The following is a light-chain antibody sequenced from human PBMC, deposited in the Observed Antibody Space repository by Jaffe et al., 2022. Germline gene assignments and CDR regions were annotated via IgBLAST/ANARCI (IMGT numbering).Light chain of an antibody. Sequence: QSALTQPASVSGSPGQSITISCTGTSSDVGNFNLVSWYQQYPGKAPKLMIYEGTKRPSGVSNRFSGSKSGNTASLTISGLQAEDEADYYCCSYAGSSTWLFGGGTKLTVL. CDR2: EGT. CDR1: SSDVGNFNL. J-gene: IGLJ3*02. V-gene: IGLV2-23*01. CDR3: CSYAGSSTWL.